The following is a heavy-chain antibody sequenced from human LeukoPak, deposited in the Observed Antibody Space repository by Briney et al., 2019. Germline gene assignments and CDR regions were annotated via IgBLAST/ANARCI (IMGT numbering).Heavy chain of an antibody. CDR2: MYHTGGT. CDR3: ARGAVYDFWSGPFNYYYYGMDV. V-gene: IGHV4-39*07. CDR1: GDSITSRTSC. D-gene: IGHD3-3*01. Sequence: PSETLSLTCTVSGDSITSRTSCWSWIRQSPTNGLQWITCMYHTGGTFYSPSLRSRVVISLDTSKNQFSLKLSSVTAADTAVYYCARGAVYDFWSGPFNYYYYGMDVWGQGTTVTVSS. J-gene: IGHJ6*02.